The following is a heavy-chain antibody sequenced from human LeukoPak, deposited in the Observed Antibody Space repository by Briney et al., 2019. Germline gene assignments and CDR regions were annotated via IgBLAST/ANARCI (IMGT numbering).Heavy chain of an antibody. V-gene: IGHV3-30*04. D-gene: IGHD2-2*01. J-gene: IGHJ4*02. CDR2: ISYDGSNK. CDR1: GFTFSSYA. CDR3: ARLFRVVVPAANTHLDY. Sequence: PGGSLRLSCAASGFTFSSYAMHWVRQAAGKGLEWVAVISYDGSNKYYADSVKGRFTISRDNSKNTLYLQMNSLRAQDAAVYYCARLFRVVVPAANTHLDYWGQGTLVTVSS.